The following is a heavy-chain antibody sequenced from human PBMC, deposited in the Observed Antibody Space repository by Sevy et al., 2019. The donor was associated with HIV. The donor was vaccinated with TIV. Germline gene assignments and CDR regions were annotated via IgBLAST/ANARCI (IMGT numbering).Heavy chain of an antibody. CDR2: TGGRGGAT. V-gene: IGHV3-23*01. CDR1: GFPFSSYA. CDR3: AKDVVAVVGDAFDV. Sequence: GGSLRLSCAASGFPFSSYAMNWVRQGPGKGLEWVSATGGRGGATYYADSVKGRFTISRDNSKNTLYLQMDSLRAEGTAVYYCAKDVVAVVGDAFDVWGQGTMVTVSS. D-gene: IGHD2-15*01. J-gene: IGHJ3*01.